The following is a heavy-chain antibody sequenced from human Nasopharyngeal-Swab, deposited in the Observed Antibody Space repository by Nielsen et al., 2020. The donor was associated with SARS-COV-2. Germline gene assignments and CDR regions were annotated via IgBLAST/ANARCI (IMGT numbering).Heavy chain of an antibody. V-gene: IGHV3-48*03. D-gene: IGHD3-22*01. CDR2: ISTSGTTM. CDR3: ARGSLFDSSGYYLDFDA. CDR1: GFTFNNFE. J-gene: IGHJ4*02. Sequence: GEFLKISCAAAGFTFNNFELTWVRQAPGKGLEWLSSISTSGTTMYCADSVKGRFTISRDDAKNSLYLQMNSLRVEDTAVYYCARGSLFDSSGYYLDFDAWGQGTLVTVSS.